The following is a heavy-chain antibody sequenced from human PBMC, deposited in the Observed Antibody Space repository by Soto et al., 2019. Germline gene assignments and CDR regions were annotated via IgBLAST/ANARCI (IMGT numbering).Heavy chain of an antibody. Sequence: ASVKVSCKASGYTFTTYAMHWVRQAPGQRLEWMGWINAGNGNTRYSQKFQGRVTITRDTSASTAYMELSSLRSEDTAVYYCARDSPYDWNYDAFDIWGQGTMVTVS. CDR2: INAGNGNT. J-gene: IGHJ3*02. CDR3: ARDSPYDWNYDAFDI. V-gene: IGHV1-3*01. D-gene: IGHD1-7*01. CDR1: GYTFTTYA.